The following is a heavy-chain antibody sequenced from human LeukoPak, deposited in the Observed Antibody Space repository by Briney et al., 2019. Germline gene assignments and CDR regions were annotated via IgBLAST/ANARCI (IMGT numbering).Heavy chain of an antibody. CDR3: ARVLYGSSWYSAFDI. V-gene: IGHV4-30-4*08. Sequence: PSQTLSLTCTVSGGSISSGDYYWSWIRQPPGKGLEWIGYIYYSGSTNYNPSLKSRVTISVDTSKNQFSLKLSSVTAADTAVYYCARVLYGSSWYSAFDIWGQGTMVTVSS. D-gene: IGHD6-13*01. CDR2: IYYSGST. CDR1: GGSISSGDYY. J-gene: IGHJ3*02.